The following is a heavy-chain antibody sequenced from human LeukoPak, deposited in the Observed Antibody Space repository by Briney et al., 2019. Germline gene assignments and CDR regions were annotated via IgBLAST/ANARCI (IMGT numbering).Heavy chain of an antibody. Sequence: GRSLRLSCAASGFTFDDYAMHWVRQAPGKGLEWVSGISWNSGSIGYADSVKGRFTISRDNAKNSLYLQMNSLRAEDTALYYCAKGGVGPGSYYYFDYWGQGTLATVSS. V-gene: IGHV3-9*01. CDR2: ISWNSGSI. CDR3: AKGGVGPGSYYYFDY. D-gene: IGHD1-26*01. CDR1: GFTFDDYA. J-gene: IGHJ4*02.